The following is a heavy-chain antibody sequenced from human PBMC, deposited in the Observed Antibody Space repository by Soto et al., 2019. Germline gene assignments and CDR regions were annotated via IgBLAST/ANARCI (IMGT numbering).Heavy chain of an antibody. CDR2: IYWTGST. J-gene: IGHJ4*02. D-gene: IGHD1-7*01. Sequence: SETLSLICAVSGGSFTSNNWWTWVRQPLGQGLEWNGEIYWTGSTNYNPSLKSRVTISLDKSENQFSLKVTSLTAADTAVYYCASRDPGTSVDYWGQGTLFTVSS. CDR1: GGSFTSNNW. V-gene: IGHV4-4*02. CDR3: ASRDPGTSVDY.